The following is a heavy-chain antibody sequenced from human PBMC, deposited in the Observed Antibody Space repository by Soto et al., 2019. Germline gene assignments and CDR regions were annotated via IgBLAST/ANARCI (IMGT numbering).Heavy chain of an antibody. V-gene: IGHV1-69*02. J-gene: IGHJ6*02. CDR2: IIPILGIA. Sequence: QVQLVQSGAEVKKPGSSVKVSCKASGGTFSSYTISWVRQAPGQGLEWMGRIIPILGIANYAQKFQGRVTIPADKSTSTAYMELSSLRSEDTAVYYCARARGPSPTIDYYYYGMDVWGQGTTVTVSS. CDR1: GGTFSSYT. D-gene: IGHD5-12*01. CDR3: ARARGPSPTIDYYYYGMDV.